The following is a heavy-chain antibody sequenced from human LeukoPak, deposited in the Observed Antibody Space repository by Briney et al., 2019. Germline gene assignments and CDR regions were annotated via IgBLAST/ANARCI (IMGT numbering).Heavy chain of an antibody. Sequence: GGSLRLSCAASGFTFNTYAMSWVRQAPGKGLEWVSVTSGSGGNTDYADSVKGRFTISRDNSKNTLYLQMNNLRAEDTAVYFCAKGDCSGGDCYSAFDYWGQGTLVTVSS. CDR3: AKGDCSGGDCYSAFDY. V-gene: IGHV3-23*01. CDR2: TSGSGGNT. D-gene: IGHD2-15*01. CDR1: GFTFNTYA. J-gene: IGHJ4*02.